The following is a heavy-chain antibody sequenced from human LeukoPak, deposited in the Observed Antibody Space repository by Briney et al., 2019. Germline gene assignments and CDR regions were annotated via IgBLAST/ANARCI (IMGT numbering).Heavy chain of an antibody. V-gene: IGHV3-30-3*01. J-gene: IGHJ4*02. Sequence: GGSLRLSCAASGFTFSSYAMHWVRQAPGKGLEWVAVISYDGSNKYYADSVKGRFTISRDNSKNTLYLHMTSLRAEDTAVYYCTNSDDYGDYWGQGTLVTVSS. CDR1: GFTFSSYA. CDR3: TNSDDYGDY. CDR2: ISYDGSNK.